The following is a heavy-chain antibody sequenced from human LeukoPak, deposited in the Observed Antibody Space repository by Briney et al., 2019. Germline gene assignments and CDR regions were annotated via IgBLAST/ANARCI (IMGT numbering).Heavy chain of an antibody. J-gene: IGHJ4*02. V-gene: IGHV4-59*12. CDR2: IFYSGST. CDR3: ARGPLWFGGFDY. D-gene: IGHD3-10*01. CDR1: GGSISTYY. Sequence: SETLSLTCTVSGGSISTYYWSWIRQPPGKGLEWIGYIFYSGSTNYNPSLKSRVTMSVDTSKNQFSLKLSSVTAADTAVYFCARGPLWFGGFDYWGQGTLVTVSS.